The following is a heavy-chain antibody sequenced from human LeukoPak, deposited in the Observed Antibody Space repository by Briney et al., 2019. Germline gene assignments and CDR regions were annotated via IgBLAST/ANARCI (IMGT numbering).Heavy chain of an antibody. CDR1: GFTFSDYY. Sequence: GGSLRLSCAASGFTFSDYYMSWIRQAPGKGLEWVSGISGSGDNTYYADSVKGRFTISRDNSKNTLYLQMNSLSAEDTAVYYCAKDTKMVRGVINYYYYYGMDVWGQGTTVTVSS. D-gene: IGHD3-10*01. J-gene: IGHJ6*02. CDR3: AKDTKMVRGVINYYYYYGMDV. CDR2: ISGSGDNT. V-gene: IGHV3-23*01.